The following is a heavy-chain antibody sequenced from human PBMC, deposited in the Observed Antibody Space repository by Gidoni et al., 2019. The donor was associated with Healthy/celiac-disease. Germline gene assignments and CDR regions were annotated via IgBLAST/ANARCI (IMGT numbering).Heavy chain of an antibody. CDR2: ISAYNGNT. CDR1: GYTFTTYG. CDR3: ARTHDYGDYWVDWFDP. V-gene: IGHV1-18*01. D-gene: IGHD4-17*01. Sequence: QVQLVRSGAEVKKPGAPVRASCKASGYTFTTYGISWVRQAPGQGLEWMGWISAYNGNTNYAQKLQGRVTMTTDTSTSTAYMELRSLRSDDTAVYYCARTHDYGDYWVDWFDPWGQGTLVTVSS. J-gene: IGHJ5*02.